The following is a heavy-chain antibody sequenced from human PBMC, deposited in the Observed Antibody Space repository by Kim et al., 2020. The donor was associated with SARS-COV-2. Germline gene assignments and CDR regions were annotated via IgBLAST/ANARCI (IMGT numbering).Heavy chain of an antibody. CDR3: ARSIAARPGYSKDNWFDP. CDR1: GYTFTSYY. CDR2: INPSGGST. J-gene: IGHJ5*02. Sequence: ASVKVSCKASGYTFTSYYMHWVRQAPGQGLEWMGIINPSGGSTSYAQKFQGRVTMTRDTSTSTVYMELSSLGSEDTAVYYCARSIAARPGYSKDNWFDPWGQGTLVTVSS. V-gene: IGHV1-46*01. D-gene: IGHD6-6*01.